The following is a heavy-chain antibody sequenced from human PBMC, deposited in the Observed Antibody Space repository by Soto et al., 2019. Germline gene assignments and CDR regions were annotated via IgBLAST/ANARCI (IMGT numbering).Heavy chain of an antibody. CDR2: IYWNDDK. Sequence: SGPTLVNPTQTLTLTCTFSGFSLSTSGVGVGWIRQPPGKALEWLALIYWNDDKRYSPSLKSRLTITKDTSKNQVVLTMTNMDPVDTATYYCAHSRRVSAGPYYYDGIAVCGQGTTVTVSS. CDR1: GFSLSTSGVG. D-gene: IGHD6-6*01. CDR3: AHSRRVSAGPYYYDGIAV. V-gene: IGHV2-5*01. J-gene: IGHJ6*02.